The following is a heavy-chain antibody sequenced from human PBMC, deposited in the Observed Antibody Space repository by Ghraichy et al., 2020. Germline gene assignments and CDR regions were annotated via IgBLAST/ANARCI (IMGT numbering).Heavy chain of an antibody. CDR1: GYTFTGYY. V-gene: IGHV1-2*02. CDR2: INPNSGGT. CDR3: ARVRLKNSNWFDP. D-gene: IGHD1/OR15-1a*01. Sequence: ASVKVSCKASGYTFTGYYMHWVRQAPGQGLEWMGWINPNSGGTNYAQKFQGRVTMTRDTSISTAYMELSRLRSDDTAVYYCARVRLKNSNWFDPWGQGTLVTVSS. J-gene: IGHJ5*02.